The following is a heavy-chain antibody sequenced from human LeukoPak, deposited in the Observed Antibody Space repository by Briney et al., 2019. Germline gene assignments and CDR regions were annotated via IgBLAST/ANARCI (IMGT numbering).Heavy chain of an antibody. CDR3: ARDQSRGDSSGWYSYAFDI. D-gene: IGHD6-19*01. CDR1: GGSISSGSYY. J-gene: IGHJ3*02. V-gene: IGHV4-61*02. Sequence: SETLSLTCTVSGGSISSGSYYWSWIRQPAGKGLEWIGRIYTSGSTNYNPSLKSRVTMSVDTSKNQFSLKLSSVTAADTAVYYCARDQSRGDSSGWYSYAFDIWGQGTMVTVSS. CDR2: IYTSGST.